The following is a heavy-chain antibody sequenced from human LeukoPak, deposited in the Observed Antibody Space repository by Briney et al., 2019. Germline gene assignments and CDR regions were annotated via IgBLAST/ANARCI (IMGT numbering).Heavy chain of an antibody. CDR3: ARDRSSDHYDSRGYFFYYGMDV. V-gene: IGHV1-46*01. CDR2: INPSGGST. Sequence: ASVKVSCKASGYTLTTYYMHWVRQAPGQGLEWMGIINPSGGSTSYAQKFQGRVAMTRDTSTSTVYMVLSSLRSEDTAVYYCARDRSSDHYDSRGYFFYYGMDVWGQGTTVSVSS. CDR1: GYTLTTYY. D-gene: IGHD3-22*01. J-gene: IGHJ6*02.